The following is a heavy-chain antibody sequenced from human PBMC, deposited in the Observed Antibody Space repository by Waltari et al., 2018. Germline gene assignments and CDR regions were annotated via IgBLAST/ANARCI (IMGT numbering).Heavy chain of an antibody. J-gene: IGHJ5*02. Sequence: QLQLQESGPGLVKPSETLSLTCTVSAGSISSSSYYWGWIRQPPGKGLAWTGSIYYSGSTYYNPSLKSRVTISVDTSKNQFSLKLSSVTAADTAVYYCARAILVVVVPAATHNWFDPWGQGTLVTVSS. CDR1: AGSISSSSYY. CDR3: ARAILVVVVPAATHNWFDP. D-gene: IGHD2-2*01. CDR2: IYYSGST. V-gene: IGHV4-39*07.